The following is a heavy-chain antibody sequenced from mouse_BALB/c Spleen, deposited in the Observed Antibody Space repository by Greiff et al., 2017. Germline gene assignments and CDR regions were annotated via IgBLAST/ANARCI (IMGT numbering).Heavy chain of an antibody. D-gene: IGHD6-1*01. CDR2: ISDGGSYT. V-gene: IGHV5-4*02. Sequence: EVQGVESGGGLVKPGGSLKLSCAASGFTFSDYYMYWVRQTPEKRLEWVATISDGGSYTYYPDSVKGRFTISRDNAKNNLYLQMSSLKSEDTAMYYCAREEAWGNWYFDVWGAGTTVTVSS. CDR3: AREEAWGNWYFDV. CDR1: GFTFSDYY. J-gene: IGHJ1*01.